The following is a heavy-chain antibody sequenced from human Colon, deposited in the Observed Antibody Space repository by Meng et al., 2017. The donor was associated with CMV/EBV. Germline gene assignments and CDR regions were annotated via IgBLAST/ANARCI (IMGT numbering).Heavy chain of an antibody. D-gene: IGHD6-6*01. CDR1: GYSVSDKY. J-gene: IGHJ4*02. Sequence: ASVKVSCKASGYSVSDKYLHWVRQAPGQGLEWMGWIKPNSDVTNYAKRFQGRVSMTRDTSINTTYMELSSLRSDDTAVYYCAILTVAAPFDYWGQGTLVTSPQ. V-gene: IGHV1-2*02. CDR3: AILTVAAPFDY. CDR2: IKPNSDVT.